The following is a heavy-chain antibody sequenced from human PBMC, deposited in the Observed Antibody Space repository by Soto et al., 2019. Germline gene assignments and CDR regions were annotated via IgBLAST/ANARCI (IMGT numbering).Heavy chain of an antibody. D-gene: IGHD3-10*01. Sequence: EVQLVESGGGLVQPGGSLRLSCAASGFTFSSYDVHWVRQATGKGLESVSAIGTAGDTYYPGSVKGRFTISRENAKNSLYLQMNSPRAGDTAVYYCARGPYYYGSGSSHGGAFDIWGQGTMVTVSS. CDR1: GFTFSSYD. CDR3: ARGPYYYGSGSSHGGAFDI. CDR2: IGTAGDT. J-gene: IGHJ3*02. V-gene: IGHV3-13*01.